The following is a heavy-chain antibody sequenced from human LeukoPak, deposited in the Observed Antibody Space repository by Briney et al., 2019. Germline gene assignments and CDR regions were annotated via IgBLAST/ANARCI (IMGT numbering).Heavy chain of an antibody. J-gene: IGHJ4*02. CDR1: GFTFSTYA. D-gene: IGHD6-13*01. V-gene: IGHV3-23*01. CDR2: IGGSGSYT. Sequence: PGGSLRLSCAASGFTFSTYAMIWVRQARGKGLEWVSVIGGSGSYTYYADSVKGRFTISRDNSKDTLYLQMNSLRAEDTAVYYCARDWYDYWGQGTLVTVSS. CDR3: ARDWYDY.